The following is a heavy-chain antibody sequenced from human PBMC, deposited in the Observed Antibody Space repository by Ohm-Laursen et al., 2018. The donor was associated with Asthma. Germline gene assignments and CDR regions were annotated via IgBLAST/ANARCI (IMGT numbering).Heavy chain of an antibody. D-gene: IGHD2-15*01. CDR1: GYTFTSYY. Sequence: ASSVKVSCKASGYTFTSYYMHWVRQAPGQGLEWMGIINPSGGSTSYAQKFQGRVTMTRDTSTSTVYMELSSLRSEDTAVYYCARDLGLGNPCSGGSCYSTEYYFDYWGQGTLVTVSS. V-gene: IGHV1-46*01. CDR2: INPSGGST. J-gene: IGHJ4*02. CDR3: ARDLGLGNPCSGGSCYSTEYYFDY.